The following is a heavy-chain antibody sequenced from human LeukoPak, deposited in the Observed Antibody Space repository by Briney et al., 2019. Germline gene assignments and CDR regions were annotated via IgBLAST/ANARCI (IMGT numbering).Heavy chain of an antibody. V-gene: IGHV1-58*02. J-gene: IGHJ4*02. CDR1: GFTFTSSA. Sequence: SVKVSCKASGFTFTSSAMQWVRQARGQRLEWIGWNVVGSGNTNYAQKFQERVTITRDMSTSTAYMELSSLRSEDTAVYYCAAARIVGATEGVFDYWGQGTLVTVSS. CDR3: AAARIVGATEGVFDY. CDR2: NVVGSGNT. D-gene: IGHD1-26*01.